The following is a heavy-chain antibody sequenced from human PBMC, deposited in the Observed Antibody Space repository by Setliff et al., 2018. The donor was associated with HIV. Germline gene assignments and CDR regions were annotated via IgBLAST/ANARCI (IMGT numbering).Heavy chain of an antibody. V-gene: IGHV4-39*01. J-gene: IGHJ6*03. D-gene: IGHD5-12*01. CDR1: GGSINSGGYY. CDR3: ARQGGYSGYGLYYYYYYMDV. CDR2: IYYSGST. Sequence: PSETLSLTCTVSGGSINSGGYYWVWIRQPALKGLEWIGSIYYSGSTYYNPSLKSRVTISVDTSKNQFSLKLSSVTAADTAVYYCARQGGYSGYGLYYYYYYMDVWGKGTTVTVSS.